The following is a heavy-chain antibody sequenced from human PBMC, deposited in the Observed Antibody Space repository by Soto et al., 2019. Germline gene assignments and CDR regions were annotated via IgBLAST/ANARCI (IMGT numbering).Heavy chain of an antibody. CDR1: GGSISSSSYY. CDR2: IYYSGST. Sequence: SETLSLTCTVSGGSISSSSYYWGWIRQPPGKGLDWIGCIYYSGSTYYNPSLMSRVTISVDTSKNQFSLKLSSVTAADTAVYYCAKGDYGDYYGRIYYYYYMDVWGKGTTVTVSS. V-gene: IGHV4-39*01. CDR3: AKGDYGDYYGRIYYYYYMDV. J-gene: IGHJ6*03. D-gene: IGHD4-17*01.